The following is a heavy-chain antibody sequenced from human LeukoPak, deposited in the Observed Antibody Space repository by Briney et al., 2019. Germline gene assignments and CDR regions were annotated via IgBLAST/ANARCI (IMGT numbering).Heavy chain of an antibody. D-gene: IGHD6-19*01. J-gene: IGHJ3*02. CDR3: ARSRGGQWLVLKGSYAFDI. CDR2: IYPGDSDT. CDR1: GYTFTTYW. V-gene: IGHV5-51*01. Sequence: SGESLKISCKASGYTFTTYWIAWVRQMPGKGLEYMGRIYPGDSDTRYSPSFQGQVTISADESITTAYLQWSSLKASGTAMYYCARSRGGQWLVLKGSYAFDIWGQGTMVTVSS.